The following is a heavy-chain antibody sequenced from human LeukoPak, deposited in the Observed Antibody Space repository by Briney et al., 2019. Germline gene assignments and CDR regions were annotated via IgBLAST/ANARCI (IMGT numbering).Heavy chain of an antibody. CDR1: GYTFTGYY. J-gene: IGHJ5*02. Sequence: ASVKVSCKASGYTFTGYYMHWVRQAPGQGLEWMGRINPNSGGTNYAQKFQGRVTMTRDTSISTAYMELSRLRSDDTAVYYCARGPITILSNWFDPWGQGTLVTVSS. CDR3: ARGPITILSNWFDP. V-gene: IGHV1-2*06. D-gene: IGHD3-9*01. CDR2: INPNSGGT.